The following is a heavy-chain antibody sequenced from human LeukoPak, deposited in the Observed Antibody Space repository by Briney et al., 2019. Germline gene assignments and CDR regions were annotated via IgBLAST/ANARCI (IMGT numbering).Heavy chain of an antibody. CDR1: GFTFSSYS. J-gene: IGHJ6*03. CDR3: ARGRLAARRPYYYMDV. Sequence: GGSLRLSCAASGFTFSSYSMNWVRQAPGKGLEWVSSISSSSTYIYYADSVKGRFTISRDNAKSSLYLQMNSLRAEDTAVYYCARGRLAARRPYYYMDVWGKGTTVTVSS. V-gene: IGHV3-21*01. CDR2: ISSSSTYI. D-gene: IGHD6-6*01.